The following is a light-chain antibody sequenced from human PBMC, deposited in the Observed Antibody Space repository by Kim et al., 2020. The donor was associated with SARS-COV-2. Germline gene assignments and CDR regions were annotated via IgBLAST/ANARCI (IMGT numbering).Light chain of an antibody. J-gene: IGLJ2*01. Sequence: QRVTVPCTGSSSNIGACYDVHWYQQLPGTAPKLLIYGNSNRPSGVPDRFSGSKSGTSASLAITGLQAEDEADYYCQSYDSSLSGVVFGGGTQLTVL. CDR1: SSNIGACYD. CDR3: QSYDSSLSGVV. V-gene: IGLV1-40*01. CDR2: GNS.